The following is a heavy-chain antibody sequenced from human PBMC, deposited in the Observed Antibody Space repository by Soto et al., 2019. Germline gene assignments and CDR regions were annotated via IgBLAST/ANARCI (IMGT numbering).Heavy chain of an antibody. CDR1: GGSISSSSYY. J-gene: IGHJ5*02. V-gene: IGHV4-39*01. CDR2: IYYSGST. D-gene: IGHD1-1*01. Sequence: QLQLQESGPGLVKPSETLSLTCTVSGGSISSSSYYWGWIRQPPGKGLEWIGSIYYSGSTYYNPSTTSRVTSAVDHSRSQFSLKPSSVTAACAAVSYCARGTGTTDWFDPWVQGTLVTVSS. CDR3: ARGTGTTDWFDP.